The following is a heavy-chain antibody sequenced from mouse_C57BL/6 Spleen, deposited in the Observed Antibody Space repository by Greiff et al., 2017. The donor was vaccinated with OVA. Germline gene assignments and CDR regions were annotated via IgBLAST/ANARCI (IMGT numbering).Heavy chain of an antibody. D-gene: IGHD1-1*01. CDR1: GFTFSSYA. J-gene: IGHJ2*01. CDR3: ARDRAVVAEGYFDY. Sequence: EVMLVESGGGLVKPGGSLKLSCAASGFTFSSYAMSWVRQTPEKRLEWVATISDGGSYTYYPDNVKGRFTISRDNAKNNLYLQMSHLKSEDTAMYYCARDRAVVAEGYFDYWGQGTTLTVSS. V-gene: IGHV5-4*01. CDR2: ISDGGSYT.